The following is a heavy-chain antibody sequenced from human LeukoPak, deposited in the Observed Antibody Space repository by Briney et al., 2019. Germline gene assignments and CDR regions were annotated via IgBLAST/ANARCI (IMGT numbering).Heavy chain of an antibody. D-gene: IGHD3-3*01. CDR1: GGSFSGYY. J-gene: IGHJ4*02. CDR3: ATHYDFWSGYYLSYFDY. CDR2: INHSGST. V-gene: IGHV4-34*01. Sequence: SETLSLTCAVSGGSFSGYYWSWIRQPPGKGLEWIGEINHSGSTNYNPSLTSRVTISVDTSKNQFRLKLSSVTAADTAVYYCATHYDFWSGYYLSYFDYWGQGTLVTVSS.